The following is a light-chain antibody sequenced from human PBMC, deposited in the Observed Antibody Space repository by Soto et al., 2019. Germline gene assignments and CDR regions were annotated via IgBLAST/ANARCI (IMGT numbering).Light chain of an antibody. CDR1: QSVSNNY. Sequence: DNVLTQSPGTLSLSPGERDTLSCRASQSVSNNYLAWYQQKPGQAPRLLIYETSSRATGIPDRFSGSWSQTDCTLTISRLEPEDVAVYYCQQYGTSPRTFCQGTKVDIK. CDR2: ETS. CDR3: QQYGTSPRT. J-gene: IGKJ1*01. V-gene: IGKV3-20*01.